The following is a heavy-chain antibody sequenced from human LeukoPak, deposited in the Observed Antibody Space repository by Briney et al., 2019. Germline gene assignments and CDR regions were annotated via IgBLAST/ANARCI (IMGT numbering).Heavy chain of an antibody. J-gene: IGHJ6*03. Sequence: GGSLRLSCAASGFIFSNYWMSWVRQAPGKGLEWVANIKQDGSEKYYVDSVKGRFTISRDNAKNSVHLQMNSLRAEDTAVYYCAKDRESAYMDVWGKGTTVTISS. CDR2: IKQDGSEK. CDR1: GFIFSNYW. D-gene: IGHD2/OR15-2a*01. V-gene: IGHV3-7*03. CDR3: AKDRESAYMDV.